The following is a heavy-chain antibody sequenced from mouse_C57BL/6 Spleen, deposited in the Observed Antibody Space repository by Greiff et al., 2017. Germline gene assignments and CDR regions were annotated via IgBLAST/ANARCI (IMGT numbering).Heavy chain of an antibody. Sequence: EVKLVESGGGLVKPGGSLKLSCAASGFTFSSYAMSWVRQTPEKRLEWVATISDGGSYTYYPDNVKGRFTISRDNAKNNLYLQMSHLKSEDTAMYYCARVLTGTSAWFAYWGQGTLVTVSA. CDR1: GFTFSSYA. V-gene: IGHV5-4*03. CDR2: ISDGGSYT. CDR3: ARVLTGTSAWFAY. D-gene: IGHD4-1*01. J-gene: IGHJ3*01.